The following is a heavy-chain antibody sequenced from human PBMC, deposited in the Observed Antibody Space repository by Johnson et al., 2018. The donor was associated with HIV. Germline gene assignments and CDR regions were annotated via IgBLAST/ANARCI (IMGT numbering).Heavy chain of an antibody. J-gene: IGHJ3*02. V-gene: IGHV3-30*19. CDR1: GFTFNSYG. CDR2: ISYDGSNK. Sequence: QVQLVESGGGVVQPGRSLRLSCAASGFTFNSYGMHWVRQAPGKGLEWVAVISYDGSNKYYADSVKGRFTISRDNSKNTLYLQMNSLRAEDTAVYYCARDLAYNSRWTGAFDIWGQGTMVTVSS. CDR3: ARDLAYNSRWTGAFDI. D-gene: IGHD6-13*01.